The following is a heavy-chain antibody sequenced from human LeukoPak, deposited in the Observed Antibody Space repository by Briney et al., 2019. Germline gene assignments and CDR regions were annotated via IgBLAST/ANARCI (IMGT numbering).Heavy chain of an antibody. CDR3: VRSNQYYFDY. J-gene: IGHJ4*02. Sequence: GGSLRLSCAASGFTFSSYSMNWVRQAPGKGLEWVSYISSSSSTIYYADSVKGRFTISRDNAKNSLYLQMNSLRAEDTAVYYCVRSNQYYFDYWGQGTLVTVSS. V-gene: IGHV3-48*04. CDR2: ISSSSSTI. CDR1: GFTFSSYS. D-gene: IGHD1-14*01.